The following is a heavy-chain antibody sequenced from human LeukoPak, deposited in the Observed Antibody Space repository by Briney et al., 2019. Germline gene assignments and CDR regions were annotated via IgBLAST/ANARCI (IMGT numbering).Heavy chain of an antibody. D-gene: IGHD3-22*01. J-gene: IGHJ4*02. V-gene: IGHV5-51*01. CDR1: KYIFTNYW. CDR3: ARSSYYYDSSGYSFDY. CDR2: IYPGDSDT. Sequence: GESLKISCKGSKYIFTNYWIAWVRQMPGKGLEWMGIIYPGDSDTRYSPSFQGQVTISADKSISTAYLQWSSLKASDTAMYYCARSSYYYDSSGYSFDYWGQGTLVTVSS.